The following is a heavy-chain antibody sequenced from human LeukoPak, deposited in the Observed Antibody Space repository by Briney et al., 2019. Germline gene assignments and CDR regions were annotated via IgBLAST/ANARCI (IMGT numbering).Heavy chain of an antibody. CDR3: ARGGAARLHFQN. J-gene: IGHJ1*01. D-gene: IGHD6-6*01. V-gene: IGHV4-59*01. CDR1: GGSISTYY. Sequence: SETLSLTCTVSGGSISTYYWNWIRQPPGKGLEWIGYIYHSGSTNYNPSLQSRVTIPVDTSKNQFSLNLNSVTAADTAVYYCARGGAARLHFQNWGQGTLVTVSS. CDR2: IYHSGST.